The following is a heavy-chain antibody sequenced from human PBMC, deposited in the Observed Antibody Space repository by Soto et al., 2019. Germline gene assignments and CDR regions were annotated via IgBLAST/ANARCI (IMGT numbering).Heavy chain of an antibody. CDR3: VRGGHGSVLYLGSS. V-gene: IGHV3-7*03. CDR1: GFPFTRYW. J-gene: IGHJ5*02. Sequence: GGSLRLSCVASGFPFTRYWMSWVRQAPGKGLEWVANIRQDGGAQYYVDSVKGRFTISRDNAKNSVYLQMDSLRVEDTAVYYCVRGGHGSVLYLGSSWGQGRGVTVDS. D-gene: IGHD3-10*01. CDR2: IRQDGGAQ.